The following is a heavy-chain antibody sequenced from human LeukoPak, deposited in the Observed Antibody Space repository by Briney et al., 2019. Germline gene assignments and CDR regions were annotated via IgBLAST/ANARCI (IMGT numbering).Heavy chain of an antibody. CDR2: INPSGGST. J-gene: IGHJ5*02. V-gene: IGHV1-46*01. CDR3: ARGHCSSTSCYKYWFDP. D-gene: IGHD2-2*02. CDR1: GYTFTTYY. Sequence: ASVKVSCKASGYTFTTYYMHWVRQAPGQRLEWMGIINPSGGSTTYSQKFQGRVTITRNTSISTAYMELSSQRSEDTAVYYCARGHCSSTSCYKYWFDPWGQGTLVTVSS.